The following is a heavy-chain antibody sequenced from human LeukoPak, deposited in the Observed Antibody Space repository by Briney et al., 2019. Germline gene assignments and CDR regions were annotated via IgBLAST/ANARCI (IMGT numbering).Heavy chain of an antibody. CDR1: GGSISSGSYY. J-gene: IGHJ6*03. CDR3: ARAPLTTGRNYYYMDV. Sequence: SQTLSLTCTVSGGSISSGSYYWSWIRQPAGKGLEWIGRIYTSGSTNYNPSLKSRVTISVDTSKNQFSLKLSSVTAADTAVYYCARAPLTTGRNYYYMDVWGKGTTVTVSS. CDR2: IYTSGST. D-gene: IGHD3-22*01. V-gene: IGHV4-61*02.